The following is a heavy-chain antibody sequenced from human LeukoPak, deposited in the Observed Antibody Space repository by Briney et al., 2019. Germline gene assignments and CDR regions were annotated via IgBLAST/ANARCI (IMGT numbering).Heavy chain of an antibody. V-gene: IGHV1-18*04. CDR2: ISAYNDNT. J-gene: IGHJ4*02. CDR3: ARDDLHGDLDFDY. CDR1: XXTXTSYG. Sequence: KXXXXTXTSYGISWVRQAPGQGLEWMGWISAYNDNTNYAQKLQGRVTMTTDTFTNTAYMELRSLRSDDTAVYYCARDDLHGDLDFDYWGQGTLVTVSS. D-gene: IGHD4-17*01.